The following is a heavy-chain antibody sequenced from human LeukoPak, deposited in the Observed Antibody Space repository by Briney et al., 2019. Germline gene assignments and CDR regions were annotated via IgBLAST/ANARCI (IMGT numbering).Heavy chain of an antibody. CDR2: ISGNGSRT. D-gene: IGHD1-26*01. V-gene: IGHV3-23*01. J-gene: IGHJ3*02. CDR1: GFTYSSYG. CDR3: AKGSREWELLDAFDI. Sequence: GGSLRLSCAASGFTYSSYGMTWVRQAPGKGLEWVSGISGNGSRTDYADSVKGRFTISRDNAKNTLYLQMNSLRAEDTAAYYCAKGSREWELLDAFDIWGQGTMVTVSS.